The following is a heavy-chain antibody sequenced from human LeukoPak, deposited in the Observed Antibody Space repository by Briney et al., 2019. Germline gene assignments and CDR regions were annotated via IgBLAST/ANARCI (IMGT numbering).Heavy chain of an antibody. V-gene: IGHV4-61*02. CDR2: IYTSGST. J-gene: IGHJ4*02. CDR1: GGSINSGSYY. D-gene: IGHD6-19*01. CDR3: ARSSSGWYWGFDY. Sequence: PSETLSLTCTVSGGSINSGSYYWSWIRQPAGKGLEWNGRIYTSGSTNYNPSLKSRVTISIDTYKNQFSLKLSSVTAADTAVYYCARSSSGWYWGFDYWGQGTLVTVSS.